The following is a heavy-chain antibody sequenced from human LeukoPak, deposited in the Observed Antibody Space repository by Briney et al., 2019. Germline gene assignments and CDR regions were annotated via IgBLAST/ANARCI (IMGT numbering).Heavy chain of an antibody. D-gene: IGHD6-13*01. Sequence: ASVKVSCKASGYTFTSYAMHWVRQAPGQRLEWMGWINAGNGNTKYSQKFQGRVTTTRDTSASTAYMELSSLRSEDTAVYYCARGYIAAAYYYGMDVWGKGTTVTVSS. CDR3: ARGYIAAAYYYGMDV. CDR2: INAGNGNT. CDR1: GYTFTSYA. J-gene: IGHJ6*04. V-gene: IGHV1-3*01.